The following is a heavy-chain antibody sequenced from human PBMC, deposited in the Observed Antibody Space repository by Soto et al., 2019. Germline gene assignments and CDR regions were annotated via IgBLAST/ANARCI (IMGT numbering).Heavy chain of an antibody. Sequence: QVQLVQSGAEVKKPGSSVKVSCKASGGTFSSYTISWVRQAPGQGLEWMGRIIPILGIANYAQKFQGRVTITADKSTTTAYMELSSLRSEDTAVYYCARESRTSPFDYYGMDVWGQGTTVTVSS. CDR1: GGTFSSYT. V-gene: IGHV1-69*08. CDR2: IIPILGIA. D-gene: IGHD2-2*01. J-gene: IGHJ6*02. CDR3: ARESRTSPFDYYGMDV.